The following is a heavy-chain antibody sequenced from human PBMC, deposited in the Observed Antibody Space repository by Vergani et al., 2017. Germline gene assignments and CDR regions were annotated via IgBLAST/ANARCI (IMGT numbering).Heavy chain of an antibody. D-gene: IGHD6-13*01. V-gene: IGHV1-18*01. J-gene: IGHJ4*02. CDR1: GGTFSSYA. Sequence: QVQLVQSGAEVKKPGSSVKVSCKASGGTFSSYAISWVRQAPGQGLEWMGWISAYNGNTNYAQKRQGRVTMTTDTSTSTAYMELRSLRSDDTAVYYCARDHGTGRTAVTDGDYWGQGTLVSVSS. CDR3: ARDHGTGRTAVTDGDY. CDR2: ISAYNGNT.